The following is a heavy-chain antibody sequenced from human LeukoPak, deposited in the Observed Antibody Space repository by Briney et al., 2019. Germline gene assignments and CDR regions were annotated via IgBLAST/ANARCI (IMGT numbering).Heavy chain of an antibody. V-gene: IGHV1-2*02. CDR3: ARDIVPTLGVRRGLVF. CDR1: GYTFTDYY. J-gene: IGHJ4*02. CDR2: INPNSGGT. Sequence: GASVKVSCKASGYTFTDYYIHWVRQAPGQGLEWMGWINPNSGGTNYAQKFQGRVTMTRDTSISTAYMELRRLRSDDTAVFYCARDIVPTLGVRRGLVFWGQGTLVTVSS. D-gene: IGHD5-12*01.